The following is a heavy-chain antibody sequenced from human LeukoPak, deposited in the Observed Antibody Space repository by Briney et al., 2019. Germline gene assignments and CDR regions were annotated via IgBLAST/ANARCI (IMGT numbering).Heavy chain of an antibody. CDR3: AKERNLEIAVAGTIFDY. V-gene: IGHV3-66*01. CDR1: GFTVNSYH. D-gene: IGHD6-19*01. CDR2: IYSGGDT. Sequence: PGGSLRLSCAASGFTVNSYHMGWVRQAPGKGLEWVSVIYSGGDTYYADSVKGRFIISRDNSKNMIYLEMSSLKAEDTAVYYCAKERNLEIAVAGTIFDYWGQGTLVTVSS. J-gene: IGHJ4*02.